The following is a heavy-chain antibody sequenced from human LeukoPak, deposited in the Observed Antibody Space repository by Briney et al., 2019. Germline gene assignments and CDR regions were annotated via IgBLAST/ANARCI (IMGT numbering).Heavy chain of an antibody. CDR1: GFTFSSYA. CDR3: AKVSGSYYGRLDY. Sequence: GGSLRLSCAASGFTFSSYAMSWVRQAPGKGLEWVSTISHSDSSTYYADSVKGRFTISRDNSKNTLYLQMNSLRAEDTAVYYCAKVSGSYYGRLDYWGQGTLVTVSS. CDR2: ISHSDSST. J-gene: IGHJ4*02. V-gene: IGHV3-23*01. D-gene: IGHD1-26*01.